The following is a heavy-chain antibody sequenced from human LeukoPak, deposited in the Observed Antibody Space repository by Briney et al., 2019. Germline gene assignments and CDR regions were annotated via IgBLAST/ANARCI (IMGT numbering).Heavy chain of an antibody. CDR3: ARDSYYYDSSGYYGCAFDI. CDR2: IYYSGGT. Sequence: PSETLSLTCTVSGGSISSYYWSWIRQPPGKGLEWIGYIYYSGGTNYNPSLKSRVTISVGTSKNQFSLKLSSVTAADTAVYYCARDSYYYDSSGYYGCAFDIWGQGTMVTVSS. CDR1: GGSISSYY. J-gene: IGHJ3*02. D-gene: IGHD3-22*01. V-gene: IGHV4-59*01.